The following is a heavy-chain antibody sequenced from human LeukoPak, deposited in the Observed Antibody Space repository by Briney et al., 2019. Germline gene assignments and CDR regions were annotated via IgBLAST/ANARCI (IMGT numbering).Heavy chain of an antibody. D-gene: IGHD6-13*01. J-gene: IGHJ4*02. CDR1: GFTFSNYW. CDR2: INLDGSQK. Sequence: QTGGSLRLSCAASGFTFSNYWMAWVRQAPGKGPEWVANINLDGSQKYYVDSVKGRFTISRDNAKNSLYLQMNSLRAEDTAVYYCARDRGLIAAAGDDYWGQGTLVTVSS. CDR3: ARDRGLIAAAGDDY. V-gene: IGHV3-7*01.